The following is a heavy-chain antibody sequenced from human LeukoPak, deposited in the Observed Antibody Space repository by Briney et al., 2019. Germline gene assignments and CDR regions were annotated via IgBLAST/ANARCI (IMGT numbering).Heavy chain of an antibody. V-gene: IGHV4-34*01. D-gene: IGHD3-22*01. J-gene: IGHJ4*02. CDR2: INHSGST. CDR3: ARERNYDSSGYYSQIDY. Sequence: SETLSLTCAVYGGSFSGYYWSWIRQPPGKGLEWIGEINHSGSTNYNPSLKSRVTVSVDTSKNQFSLKLSSVTAADTAVYYCARERNYDSSGYYSQIDYWGQGTLVTVSS. CDR1: GGSFSGYY.